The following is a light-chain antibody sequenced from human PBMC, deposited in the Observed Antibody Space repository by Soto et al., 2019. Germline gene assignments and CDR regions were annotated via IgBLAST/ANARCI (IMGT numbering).Light chain of an antibody. CDR2: DVS. V-gene: IGLV2-11*01. Sequence: QSALTQPRSVSGSPGQSVTISCTGTSSDVGGYNYVSWYQQHPGKAPKLMIYDVSKRPSGVPDRFSGSKSGNTASLTISGLPAEDEADYYCCSYAGSATILYVFGTGTKLTVL. CDR3: CSYAGSATILYV. J-gene: IGLJ1*01. CDR1: SSDVGGYNY.